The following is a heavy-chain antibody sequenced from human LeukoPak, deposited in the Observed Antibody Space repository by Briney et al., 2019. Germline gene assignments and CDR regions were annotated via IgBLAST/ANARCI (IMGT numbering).Heavy chain of an antibody. V-gene: IGHV3-7*01. CDR3: ARGGWPFFDY. CDR1: GFTFSSYW. D-gene: IGHD6-19*01. J-gene: IGHJ4*02. Sequence: PGGSLRLSCAASGFTFSSYWMSWVRQAPGKGLEWVANIKQDGSEKYYVDSVKARFTISRDNAKNTLYLQMNSLRAEDTSVYYCARGGWPFFDYWGQGTLVTVSS. CDR2: IKQDGSEK.